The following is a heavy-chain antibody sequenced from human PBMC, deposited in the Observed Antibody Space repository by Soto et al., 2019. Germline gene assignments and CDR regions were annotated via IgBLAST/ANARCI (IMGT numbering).Heavy chain of an antibody. CDR1: GGSISSYY. CDR3: ARAIVVAAPSWFDL. V-gene: IGHV4-59*01. Sequence: PSETLSLTCTVSGGSISSYYWSWIRQPPGKGLEWIGYIYYSGSTNYNPSLKSRVTISVDTSKNQFSLKLSSVTAADTAVYYCARAIVVAAPSWFDLWGQGTLVTVSS. D-gene: IGHD2-15*01. J-gene: IGHJ5*02. CDR2: IYYSGST.